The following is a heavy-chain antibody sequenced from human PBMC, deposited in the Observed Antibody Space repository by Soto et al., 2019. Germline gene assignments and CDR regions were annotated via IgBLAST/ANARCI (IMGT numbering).Heavy chain of an antibody. Sequence: SETLSLTCTVSGGSISSYYWSWIRQPPGKGLEWIGYIYYSGSTNYNPSLKSRITISVDTSKNQFSLKLSSVTAADTAVYYCARDSRVVVAAYSLLGMDVWGQGTTVTVSS. CDR2: IYYSGST. D-gene: IGHD2-15*01. J-gene: IGHJ6*02. CDR3: ARDSRVVVAAYSLLGMDV. V-gene: IGHV4-59*01. CDR1: GGSISSYY.